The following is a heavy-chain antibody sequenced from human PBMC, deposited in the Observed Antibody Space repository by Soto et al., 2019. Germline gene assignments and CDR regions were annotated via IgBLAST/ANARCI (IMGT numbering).Heavy chain of an antibody. CDR1: GFTFSSYA. D-gene: IGHD3-10*01. Sequence: PGGSLRLSCAASGFTFSSYAMSWVRQAPGKGLEWVSAISGSGGGTYYADSVKGRFTISRDNSKNTLYLQMNSLRAEDTAVYYCAKRKVRGVILDYYYYYGMDVWGQGTTVTVSS. CDR2: ISGSGGGT. J-gene: IGHJ6*02. V-gene: IGHV3-23*01. CDR3: AKRKVRGVILDYYYYYGMDV.